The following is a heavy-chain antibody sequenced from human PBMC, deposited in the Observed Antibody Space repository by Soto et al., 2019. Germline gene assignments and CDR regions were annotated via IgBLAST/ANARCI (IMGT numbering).Heavy chain of an antibody. J-gene: IGHJ4*02. CDR1: GYIFTSYG. CDR3: ARVDDYYDSSGHYFTFFNY. D-gene: IGHD3-22*01. V-gene: IGHV1-18*01. Sequence: QVQLVQSGPEVKKPGASVKLSCKASGYIFTSYGIGWVRQAPGQGLEWMGWISAFKGYTKYPQRLQGRVTMTTDTPTSTAYMELRSLRSDDTAVYYCARVDDYYDSSGHYFTFFNYLGQGSLVTVSS. CDR2: ISAFKGYT.